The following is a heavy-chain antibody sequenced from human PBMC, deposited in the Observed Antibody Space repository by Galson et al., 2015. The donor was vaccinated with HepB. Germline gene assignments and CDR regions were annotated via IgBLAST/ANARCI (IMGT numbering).Heavy chain of an antibody. Sequence: SLRLSCAASGFTFSSYWMSWVRQAPGKGLEWVANIKQDGSEKYYVDSVKGRFTISRDNAKNSLYLQMNSLRAEDTAVYYCARFQLLPLGVSGYFDLWGRGTLVTVSS. D-gene: IGHD2-2*01. CDR1: GFTFSSYW. V-gene: IGHV3-7*01. CDR2: IKQDGSEK. CDR3: ARFQLLPLGVSGYFDL. J-gene: IGHJ2*01.